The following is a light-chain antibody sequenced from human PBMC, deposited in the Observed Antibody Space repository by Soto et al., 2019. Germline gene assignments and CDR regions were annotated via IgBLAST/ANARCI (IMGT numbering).Light chain of an antibody. CDR1: RSNIGNNA. Sequence: QSVLTQTPSASGTPGQTVTISCSGSRSNIGNNAVSWYQQFPGTAPKLLIYNNNQRPSGVPDRCSGSKSGTSASLAISGLQSEDEADYYCATWDDSLNARGVFGGGTKHTVL. CDR2: NNN. V-gene: IGLV1-44*01. J-gene: IGLJ3*02. CDR3: ATWDDSLNARGV.